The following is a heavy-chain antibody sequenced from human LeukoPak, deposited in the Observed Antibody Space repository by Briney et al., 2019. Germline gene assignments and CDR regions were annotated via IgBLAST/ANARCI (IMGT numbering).Heavy chain of an antibody. CDR3: ARGYGSGSYQYGMDV. V-gene: IGHV3-11*06. J-gene: IGHJ6*04. Sequence: GGSLRVSSAASGFTFSDYYLSWIRQAPGKGLEWVSYISSSSSYAHYADSVKGRFTISRDNAKNSLYLQMNSLRAEDTAVYYCARGYGSGSYQYGMDVWGKGTTVTVSS. D-gene: IGHD3-10*01. CDR1: GFTFSDYY. CDR2: ISSSSSYA.